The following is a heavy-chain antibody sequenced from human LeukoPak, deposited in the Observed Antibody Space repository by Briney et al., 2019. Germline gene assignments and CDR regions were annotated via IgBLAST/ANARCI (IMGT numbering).Heavy chain of an antibody. CDR2: ISYDGSNK. Sequence: PGGSLRLSCAASGFTFSSYAMHWVRQAPGKGLEWVAVISYDGSNKYYADSVKGRFTISRDNSKNTLYLQMNSLRAEDTAVYYCARGGGDDDFWTGRFESYFFDYWGQGTLVTVSS. CDR1: GFTFSSYA. J-gene: IGHJ4*02. D-gene: IGHD3/OR15-3a*01. CDR3: ARGGGDDDFWTGRFESYFFDY. V-gene: IGHV3-30*04.